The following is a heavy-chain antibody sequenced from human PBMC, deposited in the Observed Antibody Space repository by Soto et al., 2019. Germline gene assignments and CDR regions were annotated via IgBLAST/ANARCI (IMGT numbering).Heavy chain of an antibody. CDR3: ARAFSRSGRPDY. D-gene: IGHD2-15*01. Sequence: QVQLMQSGAEVKKPGASVKVSCKASGYTFTSYDINWVRQATGQGLEWMGWMNPNSGNTGYAQKFQGRVTMPRNTSIRTAYMELSSLRSEDTAVYYCARAFSRSGRPDYWGQGTLVTVSS. CDR1: GYTFTSYD. CDR2: MNPNSGNT. V-gene: IGHV1-8*01. J-gene: IGHJ4*02.